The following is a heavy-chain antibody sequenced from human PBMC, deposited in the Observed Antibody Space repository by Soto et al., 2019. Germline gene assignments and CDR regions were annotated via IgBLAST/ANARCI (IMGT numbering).Heavy chain of an antibody. D-gene: IGHD3-16*01. Sequence: PSETLSLTCTVSGGSVSSGGHYWTWTRQHPGKGLEWIGYIYYSGSTYYNPSLKSRVTISVDTSKNQFSLKLSSVTAADTAVYYFSRDRGGITVSSKPLGEWFDPWGQGTLVTVSS. CDR2: IYYSGST. J-gene: IGHJ5*02. CDR1: GGSVSSGGHY. V-gene: IGHV4-31*03. CDR3: SRDRGGITVSSKPLGEWFDP.